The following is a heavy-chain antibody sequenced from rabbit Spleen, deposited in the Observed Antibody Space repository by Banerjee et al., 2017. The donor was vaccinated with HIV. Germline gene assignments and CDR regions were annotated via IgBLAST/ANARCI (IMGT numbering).Heavy chain of an antibody. Sequence: QSLEESGGGLVQPEGSLTLTCTASGFSFSSSYYMCWVRQAPGKGLEWIACIYTGSSGVTYYANWAKGRFTCSKASSTTVTLQMTSLTAADTATYFCARDTGTSFSTYGMALWGPGTLVTVS. CDR1: GFSFSSSYY. D-gene: IGHD8-1*01. CDR3: ARDTGTSFSTYGMAL. V-gene: IGHV1S40*01. J-gene: IGHJ6*01. CDR2: IYTGSSGVT.